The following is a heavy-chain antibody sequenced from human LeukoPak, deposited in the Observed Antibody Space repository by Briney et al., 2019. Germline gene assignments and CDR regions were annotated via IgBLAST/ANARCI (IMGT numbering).Heavy chain of an antibody. CDR1: GFTFSTYD. V-gene: IGHV3-13*01. CDR3: ARGGRDGFDI. CDR2: IATGGDT. Sequence: GGSLRLSCAASGFTFSTYDMHWVRRPTGKGLEWVSAIATGGDTFYSVSVKGRFTVSRQNAKSSLYLQMNSLRAGDTAVYYCARGGRDGFDIWGQGTGSPSLQ. D-gene: IGHD5-24*01. J-gene: IGHJ3*02.